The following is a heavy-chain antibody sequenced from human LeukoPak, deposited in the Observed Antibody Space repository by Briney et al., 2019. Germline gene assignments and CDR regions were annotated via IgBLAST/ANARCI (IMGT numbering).Heavy chain of an antibody. D-gene: IGHD3-10*01. V-gene: IGHV4-59*01. Sequence: SETLSLTCTVSGGSISSYYWSWIRQPPGKGLEWIGYICYSGSTNYNPSLKSRVTISVDTSKNQFSPNLRSVTAADTAVYYCARGAGGSGTYYNRGLDPWGQGTLVTASS. J-gene: IGHJ5*02. CDR1: GGSISSYY. CDR3: ARGAGGSGTYYNRGLDP. CDR2: ICYSGST.